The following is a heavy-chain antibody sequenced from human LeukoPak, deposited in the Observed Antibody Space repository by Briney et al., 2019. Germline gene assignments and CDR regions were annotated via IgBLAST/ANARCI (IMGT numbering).Heavy chain of an antibody. CDR1: GDSLSSHY. CDR3: AREPLYGSGSFPY. CDR2: IYTSGNT. V-gene: IGHV4-4*07. J-gene: IGHJ4*02. D-gene: IGHD3-10*01. Sequence: SETLSLTCTVSGDSLSSHYWSWIRQPAGKGLEWIGRIYTSGNTMYNPSLKGRVTMSIDTSKNQFSLKLTSVTAADTAVYYCAREPLYGSGSFPYWGQGTLSPSPQ.